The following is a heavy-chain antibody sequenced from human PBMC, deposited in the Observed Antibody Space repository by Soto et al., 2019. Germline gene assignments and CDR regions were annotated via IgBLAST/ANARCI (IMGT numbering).Heavy chain of an antibody. CDR3: AKADNVAADAFDI. CDR1: GFTFDDYA. D-gene: IGHD2-15*01. CDR2: ISWNSGSI. V-gene: IGHV3-9*01. Sequence: GGSLRLSCAASGFTFDDYAMHWVRQAPGKGLEWVSGISWNSGSIGYADSVKGRFTISRDNAKNSLYLQMNSLRAEDTALYYCAKADNVAADAFDIWGQGTMVTVSS. J-gene: IGHJ3*02.